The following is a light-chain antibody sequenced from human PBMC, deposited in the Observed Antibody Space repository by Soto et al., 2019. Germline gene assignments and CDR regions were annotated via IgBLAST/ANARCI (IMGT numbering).Light chain of an antibody. CDR2: EAS. V-gene: IGKV3-20*01. J-gene: IGKJ2*01. Sequence: EILLTQSPGTLSLSPGERATLSCRTSQSVGSTYLAWYQQKPGQAPRLLIYEASSRATGIPDRFSGSGSGTDFTLTISRLEPEDFALYYCQQFGTSPRYTFGQGTKLEI. CDR1: QSVGSTY. CDR3: QQFGTSPRYT.